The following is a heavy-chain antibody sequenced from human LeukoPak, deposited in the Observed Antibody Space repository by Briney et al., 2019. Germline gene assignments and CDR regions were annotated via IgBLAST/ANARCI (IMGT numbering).Heavy chain of an antibody. J-gene: IGHJ3*02. CDR3: ARDYGIVGATSGGAFDI. D-gene: IGHD1-26*01. CDR2: MNPNSGNT. CDR1: GYTFTSYD. V-gene: IGHV1-8*01. Sequence: RASVKVSCKASGYTFTSYDINWVRQATGQGLEWMGWMNPNSGNTGYAQKFQGRVTMTRNTSISTAYMELSSLRSEDTAVYYCARDYGIVGATSGGAFDIWGQGTMVTVSS.